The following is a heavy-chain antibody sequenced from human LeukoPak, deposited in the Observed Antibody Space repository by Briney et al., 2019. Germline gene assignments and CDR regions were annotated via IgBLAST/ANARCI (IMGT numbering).Heavy chain of an antibody. J-gene: IGHJ4*02. D-gene: IGHD1-26*01. V-gene: IGHV1-18*01. CDR1: GYTFTSYD. CDR3: ARSEVGALVDY. CDR2: ISVYNGNT. Sequence: GAAVKVSCEASGYTFTSYDITWVRQDPGQGLEWMGWISVYNGNTKYAQKVEGRVTMTTDTSTSTAYMELRSLRSDDTAVYYCARSEVGALVDYWGQGTLVTVSS.